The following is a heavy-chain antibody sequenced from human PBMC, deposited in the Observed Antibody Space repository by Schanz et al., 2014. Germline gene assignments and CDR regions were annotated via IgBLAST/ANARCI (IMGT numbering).Heavy chain of an antibody. Sequence: QVQLVQSEAAVKKPGSSVKVSCKASGGTFSSYTISWVRQAPGQGLEWMGRIIPILGIANYAQNFQGRVTITADKSTSTAYMELTSLRSEDTAVYYCAGTYCSSTSCYTGYYYMDVWGKGTTVTVSS. D-gene: IGHD2-2*02. CDR2: IIPILGIA. J-gene: IGHJ6*03. CDR1: GGTFSSYT. V-gene: IGHV1-69*02. CDR3: AGTYCSSTSCYTGYYYMDV.